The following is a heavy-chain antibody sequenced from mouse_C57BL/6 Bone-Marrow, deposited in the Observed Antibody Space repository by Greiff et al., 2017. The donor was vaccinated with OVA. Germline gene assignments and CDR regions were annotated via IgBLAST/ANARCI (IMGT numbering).Heavy chain of an antibody. D-gene: IGHD3-2*02. V-gene: IGHV5-9-1*02. J-gene: IGHJ4*01. CDR1: GFTFSSYA. CDR2: ISSGGDYI. Sequence: EVKLVESGAGLVKPGGSLKLSCAASGFTFSSYAMSWVRQTPEKRLEWVAYISSGGDYIYYADTVKGRFTISRDNARNTLYLQMSSLKSEDTAMYYCTRDRGGYLYAMDYWGQGTSVTVSS. CDR3: TRDRGGYLYAMDY.